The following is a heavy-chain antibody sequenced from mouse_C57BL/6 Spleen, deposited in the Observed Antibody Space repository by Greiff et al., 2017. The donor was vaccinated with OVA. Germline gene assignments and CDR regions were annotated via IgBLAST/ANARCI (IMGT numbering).Heavy chain of an antibody. Sequence: QVQLQQPGAELVRPGSSVKLSCKASGYTFTSYWMDWVKQRPGQGLEWIGNIYPSDSETHYNQKFKDKATLTVDKSSSTAYMQLSSLTSEDSAVYYCARRDTTVVAPFDYWGQGTTLTVSS. CDR3: ARRDTTVVAPFDY. V-gene: IGHV1-61*01. D-gene: IGHD1-1*01. CDR2: IYPSDSET. J-gene: IGHJ2*01. CDR1: GYTFTSYW.